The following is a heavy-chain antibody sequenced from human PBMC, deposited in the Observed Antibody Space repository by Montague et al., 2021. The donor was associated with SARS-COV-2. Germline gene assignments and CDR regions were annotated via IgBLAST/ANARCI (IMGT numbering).Heavy chain of an antibody. D-gene: IGHD4-17*01. Sequence: SETLSLPCAVYGGAFSGYYWSWIRQPPGKGLEWIGEINHSGSTNYNPSLKSRVTISVDTSKNQFSLKLSSVTAADTAVYYCARGGTVTTFYYYYYGMDVWGQGTTVTVSS. CDR1: GGAFSGYY. CDR2: INHSGST. V-gene: IGHV4-34*01. J-gene: IGHJ6*02. CDR3: ARGGTVTTFYYYYYGMDV.